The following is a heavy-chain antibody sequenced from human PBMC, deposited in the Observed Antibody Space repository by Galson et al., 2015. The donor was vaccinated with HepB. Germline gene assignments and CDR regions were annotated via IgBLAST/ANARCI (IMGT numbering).Heavy chain of an antibody. J-gene: IGHJ5*02. V-gene: IGHV1-69*13. D-gene: IGHD2-21*02. CDR2: IIPIFGTA. CDR3: ARGLAYCGGDCYSDNWFDP. CDR1: GGTFSSYA. Sequence: SVKVSCKASGGTFSSYAISWVRQAPGQGLEWMGGIIPIFGTANHAQKFQGRVTITADESTSTAYMELSSLRSEDTAVYYCARGLAYCGGDCYSDNWFDPWGQGTLVTVSS.